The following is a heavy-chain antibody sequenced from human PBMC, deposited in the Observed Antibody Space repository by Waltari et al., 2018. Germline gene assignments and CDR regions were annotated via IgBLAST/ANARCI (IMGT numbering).Heavy chain of an antibody. J-gene: IGHJ3*02. CDR2: FYHSGST. Sequence: QVQLQESGPGLVKPSETLSLTCAVSGYSISSGSYWGWIRQPPGKGLEWIGSFYHSGSTYYNPSLKSRVTISVDTSKNQFSLKLSSVTAADTAVYYCARGYYYGSGPDAFDIWGQGTMVTVSS. D-gene: IGHD3-10*01. V-gene: IGHV4-38-2*01. CDR3: ARGYYYGSGPDAFDI. CDR1: GYSISSGSY.